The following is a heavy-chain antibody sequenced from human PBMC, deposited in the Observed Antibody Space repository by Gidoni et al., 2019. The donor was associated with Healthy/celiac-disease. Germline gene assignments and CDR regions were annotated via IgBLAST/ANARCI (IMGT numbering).Heavy chain of an antibody. V-gene: IGHV4-34*01. CDR2: INHSGST. D-gene: IGHD2-2*01. J-gene: IGHJ5*02. CDR3: ARGTVVVPAASPPWFDP. Sequence: QVQLQQWGAGLLKPSETLSLTCAVYGGSFSGYYWSWIRQPPGKGLEWIGEINHSGSTTYNPSLKSRVTISVDTSKNQFSLKLSSVTAADTAVYYCARGTVVVPAASPPWFDPWGQGTLVTVSS. CDR1: GGSFSGYY.